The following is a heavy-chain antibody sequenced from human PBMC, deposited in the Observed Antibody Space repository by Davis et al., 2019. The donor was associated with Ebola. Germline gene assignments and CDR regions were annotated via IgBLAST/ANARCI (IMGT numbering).Heavy chain of an antibody. D-gene: IGHD6-25*01. CDR3: ARPQYSSGWEYYFDY. V-gene: IGHV5-51*01. J-gene: IGHJ4*02. Sequence: GGSLRLSCKASGYTFTSYWIAWVRHAPGKGLDWMGSIYPGDSDTSYSPSFQGQVTISAAKSISTAYLQWSSLKASDTAMYYCARPQYSSGWEYYFDYWGQGTLVTVSS. CDR1: GYTFTSYW. CDR2: IYPGDSDT.